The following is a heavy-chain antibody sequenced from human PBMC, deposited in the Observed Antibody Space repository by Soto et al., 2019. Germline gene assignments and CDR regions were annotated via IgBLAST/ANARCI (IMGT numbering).Heavy chain of an antibody. CDR2: INPNSGGT. J-gene: IGHJ3*02. D-gene: IGHD3-22*01. CDR1: GYTFTGYY. Sequence: GASVKVSCKASGYTFTGYYMHWVPQAPGQGREWMGWINPNSGGTNYAQKFQGRVTMTRDTSISTAYMELSRLSSDDTAVYYCARDWSNLYYYDSSGPQRKTDAFDIWGQGXMVTVSS. V-gene: IGHV1-2*02. CDR3: ARDWSNLYYYDSSGPQRKTDAFDI.